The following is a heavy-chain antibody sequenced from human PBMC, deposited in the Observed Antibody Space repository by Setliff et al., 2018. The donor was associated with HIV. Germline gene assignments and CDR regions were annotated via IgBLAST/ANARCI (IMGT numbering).Heavy chain of an antibody. CDR2: IIPIFGTS. CDR1: GGTFSSSV. CDR3: ATKVYCTNGVCLDAFDI. Sequence: SVKVSCKASGGTFSSSVISWVRQAPGQGLEWMGGIIPIFGTSKYAEKFQGRVSITADESASTLYMELSSLRSEDTAVYYCATKVYCTNGVCLDAFDIWGQGTVVTVSS. D-gene: IGHD2-8*01. V-gene: IGHV1-69*13. J-gene: IGHJ3*02.